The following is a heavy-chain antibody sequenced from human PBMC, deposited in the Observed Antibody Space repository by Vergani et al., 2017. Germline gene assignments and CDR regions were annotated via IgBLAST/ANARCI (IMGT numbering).Heavy chain of an antibody. V-gene: IGHV1-46*03. J-gene: IGHJ4*02. D-gene: IGHD3-9*01. Sequence: QVQLVQSGAEVGKPGASVKISCKASGYTFTAYYIHWVQQAPEQGLEWVGVISPDGFSTFYAQKFQGRVTITRDTSTSKVYVEVTSLRSDDTAVYYCAREPPLTGFFDYWVQGTLVTVSS. CDR1: GYTFTAYY. CDR2: ISPDGFST. CDR3: AREPPLTGFFDY.